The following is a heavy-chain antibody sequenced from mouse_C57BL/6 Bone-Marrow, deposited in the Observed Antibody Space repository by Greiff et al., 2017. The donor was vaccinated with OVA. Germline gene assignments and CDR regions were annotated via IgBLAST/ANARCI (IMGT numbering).Heavy chain of an antibody. CDR2: INPYNGDT. CDR3: ARSGTTVFDY. Sequence: EVQLKESGPELVKPGDSVKISCKASGYSFTGYFMNWVMQSHGKSLEWIGRINPYNGDTFYNRKFKGKATLTVDKSSSTAHMELRSLTSEDSAVYYCARSGTTVFDYWGQGTTLTVSS. D-gene: IGHD1-1*01. J-gene: IGHJ2*01. V-gene: IGHV1-20*01. CDR1: GYSFTGYF.